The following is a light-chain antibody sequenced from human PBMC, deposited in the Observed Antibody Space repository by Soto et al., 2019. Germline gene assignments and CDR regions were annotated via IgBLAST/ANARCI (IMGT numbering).Light chain of an antibody. V-gene: IGKV3-15*01. CDR1: QSVTSN. J-gene: IGKJ4*01. Sequence: DIVFTHSPATLSVSPGERATLSCRASQSVTSNLAWYQQKPGQAPRLLMYGVSTRATGIPARFGGSGSATEFTLTISSLQSEDFAVYYCQQYSQWPLTFGGGTKVDIK. CDR3: QQYSQWPLT. CDR2: GVS.